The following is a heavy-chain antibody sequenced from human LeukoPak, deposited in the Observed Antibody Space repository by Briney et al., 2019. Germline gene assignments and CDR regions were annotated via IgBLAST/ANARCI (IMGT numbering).Heavy chain of an antibody. Sequence: ASVKVSCKASGYTFTGYYMHWVRQAPGQGLEWMGWINPNSGGTNYAQKFQGRVTMTRDTSISTAYMELSRLRSDDTAVYYCARSDSSGYYYAFDTWGQGTMVTVSS. J-gene: IGHJ3*02. D-gene: IGHD3-22*01. V-gene: IGHV1-2*02. CDR3: ARSDSSGYYYAFDT. CDR2: INPNSGGT. CDR1: GYTFTGYY.